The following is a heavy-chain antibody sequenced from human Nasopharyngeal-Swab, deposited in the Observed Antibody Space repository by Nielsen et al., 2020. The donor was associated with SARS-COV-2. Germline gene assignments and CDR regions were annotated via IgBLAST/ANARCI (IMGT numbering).Heavy chain of an antibody. D-gene: IGHD6-13*01. J-gene: IGHJ5*02. V-gene: IGHV1-46*01. CDR3: ASEPGGMAAPGKHFDP. Sequence: WVRQAPGQGLEWMGVITPSGGATNYARKFRGRVTMTRDPSTSTVYLDLSSLKSEDTAVYFCASEPGGMAAPGKHFDPWGQGTRVTVSS. CDR2: ITPSGGAT.